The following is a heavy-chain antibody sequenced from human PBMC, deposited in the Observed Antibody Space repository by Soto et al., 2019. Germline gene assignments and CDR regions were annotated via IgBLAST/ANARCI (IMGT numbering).Heavy chain of an antibody. CDR3: ARGRCSSTSCYTYYYYGMDV. J-gene: IGHJ6*02. Sequence: LRLSFAASGFTFSSYEINWVRQAPGKGLEWVSYISSSGSTIYYADSVKGRFTISRDNAKNSLYLQMNSLRAEDTAVYYCARGRCSSTSCYTYYYYGMDVWGQGTTVTVSS. D-gene: IGHD2-2*02. CDR2: ISSSGSTI. V-gene: IGHV3-48*03. CDR1: GFTFSSYE.